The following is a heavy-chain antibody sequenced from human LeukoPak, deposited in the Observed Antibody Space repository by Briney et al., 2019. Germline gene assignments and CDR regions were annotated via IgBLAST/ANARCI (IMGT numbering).Heavy chain of an antibody. CDR3: AERGAEVGATIAPGDY. Sequence: GGSLRLSCAASGFTFSSYWMSWVRQAPGKGLEWVAYIKQDVTEKYYVDSVKGRFTISRDSSKNTLYLQMNSLRAEDTAVYYCAERGAEVGATIAPGDYWGQGTLVTVSS. D-gene: IGHD1-26*01. CDR1: GFTFSSYW. J-gene: IGHJ4*02. V-gene: IGHV3-7*03. CDR2: IKQDVTEK.